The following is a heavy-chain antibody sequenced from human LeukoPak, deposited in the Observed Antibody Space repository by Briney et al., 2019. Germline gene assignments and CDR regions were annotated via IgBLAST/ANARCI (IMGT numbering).Heavy chain of an antibody. Sequence: GGSLRLSCAASEFTFSSYWMHWVRQAPGKGLVWVSRINSDGSSTSSADSVKGRFTISRDNAKNTLFLQMNSLRAEDTAVYYCARVLRYCSGGNCYSGGLGYMDVWGKGTTVTISS. CDR3: ARVLRYCSGGNCYSGGLGYMDV. D-gene: IGHD2-15*01. CDR1: EFTFSSYW. CDR2: INSDGSST. V-gene: IGHV3-74*01. J-gene: IGHJ6*03.